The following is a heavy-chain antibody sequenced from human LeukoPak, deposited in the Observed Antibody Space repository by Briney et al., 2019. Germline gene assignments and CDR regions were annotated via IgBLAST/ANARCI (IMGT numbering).Heavy chain of an antibody. J-gene: IGHJ1*01. CDR3: AREGSGTYCNE. CDR2: IIAIFGTS. Sequence: SVKVSCKASGGTFSNYAISWVRQAPGQGLEWMGGIIAIFGTSNYAQKLQDRVTMTADASTSTAYLELRSLTSADTAVYYCAREGSGTYCNEGGQGSLVTVS. V-gene: IGHV1-69*13. CDR1: GGTFSNYA. D-gene: IGHD1-26*01.